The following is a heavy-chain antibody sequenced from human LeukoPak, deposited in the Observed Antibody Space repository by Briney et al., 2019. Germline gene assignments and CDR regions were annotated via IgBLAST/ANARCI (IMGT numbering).Heavy chain of an antibody. CDR2: ISSSSSTI. Sequence: PGGSLRLSCAASGFTFSSYSMNWVRQAPGKGLEWVSYISSSSSTIYYADSVKGRFTISRDNAKNSLYLQMNSLRDEDTAVYYCARADSTSLYYYYGMDVWGQGTTVTVSS. CDR1: GFTFSSYS. J-gene: IGHJ6*02. V-gene: IGHV3-48*02. CDR3: ARADSTSLYYYYGMDV. D-gene: IGHD6-6*01.